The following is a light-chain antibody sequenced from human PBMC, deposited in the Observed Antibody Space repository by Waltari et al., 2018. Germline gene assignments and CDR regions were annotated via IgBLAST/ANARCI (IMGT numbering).Light chain of an antibody. V-gene: IGLV8-61*01. CDR1: SGSVSTTSY. CDR3: ALYMGSGIWV. CDR2: QAD. Sequence: QTVVTQEPSLSVSPGGTVTLTCALSSGSVSTTSYATWYQQSPGQAPRTLVYQADSRSSGVPERFSGSILGNKAALTITGAQADDESDYYCALYMGSGIWVFGGGTKLTVL. J-gene: IGLJ3*02.